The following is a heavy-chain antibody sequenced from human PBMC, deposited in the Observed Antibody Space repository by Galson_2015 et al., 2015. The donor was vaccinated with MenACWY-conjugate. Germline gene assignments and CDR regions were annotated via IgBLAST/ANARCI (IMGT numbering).Heavy chain of an antibody. CDR3: AKVGYTSIWYVDY. CDR1: GFTFSSYS. D-gene: IGHD6-13*01. CDR2: IGGSGGST. V-gene: IGHV3-23*01. Sequence: SLRLSCAASGFTFSSYSMNWVRQAPGKGLEWVSTIGGSGGSTFYADSVKGRFTISRDNSKNTLYLQMNSLRAEDTAVYYCAKVGYTSIWYVDYWGQGTLVTVSS. J-gene: IGHJ4*02.